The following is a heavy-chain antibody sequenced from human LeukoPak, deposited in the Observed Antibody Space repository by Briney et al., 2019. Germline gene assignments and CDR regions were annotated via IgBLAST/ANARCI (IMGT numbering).Heavy chain of an antibody. CDR1: GFTFSDYW. CDR3: ARGSDGWFAFDY. V-gene: IGHV3-66*01. CDR2: IYSTGGK. D-gene: IGHD6-19*01. Sequence: GGSLRLSCAASGFTFSDYWMSWVRQAPGKGLEWVSIIYSTGGKYYADSVKGRFTISRDNSKHTLYLQMNSLRGDDSAVYYCARGSDGWFAFDYWGQGILVTVSS. J-gene: IGHJ4*02.